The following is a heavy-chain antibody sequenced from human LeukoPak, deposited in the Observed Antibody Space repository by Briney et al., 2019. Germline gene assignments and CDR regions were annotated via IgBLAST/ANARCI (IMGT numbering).Heavy chain of an antibody. J-gene: IGHJ4*02. CDR1: GFTVSSNY. CDR3: ARAGRYSGSYYGY. CDR2: IYSGGST. D-gene: IGHD1-26*01. V-gene: IGHV3-66*01. Sequence: AGGSLRLSCAASGFTVSSNYMSWVRQAPGKGLEWVSVIYSGGSTYYADSVKGRFTISRDNSKNTLYLQMNSLSAEDTAVYYCARAGRYSGSYYGYWGQGTLVTVSS.